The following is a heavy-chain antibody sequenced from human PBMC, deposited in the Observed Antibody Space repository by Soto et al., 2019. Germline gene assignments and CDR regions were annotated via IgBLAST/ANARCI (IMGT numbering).Heavy chain of an antibody. CDR2: INTGNGNT. CDR3: AREVVVPAARYYYYGMDV. V-gene: IGHV1-3*04. CDR1: GYTFTTYA. J-gene: IGHJ6*02. Sequence: ASVKVSCKASGYTFTTYAIHWVRQATGQRLEWMGWINTGNGNTKYSQKFQGRLTITRDTSTSTAYMELRSLRSDDTAVYYCAREVVVPAARYYYYGMDVWAKGPRSPSP. D-gene: IGHD2-2*01.